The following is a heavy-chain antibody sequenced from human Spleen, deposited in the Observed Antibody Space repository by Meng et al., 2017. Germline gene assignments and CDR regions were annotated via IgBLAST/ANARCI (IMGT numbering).Heavy chain of an antibody. J-gene: IGHJ4*02. CDR2: ISYDGSTK. D-gene: IGHD4-11*01. CDR1: GFSFNIYA. Sequence: QVQLVESGGGVVRAGRSLRLSCAASGFSFNIYALHWVRQAPGKGLEWVAIISYDGSTKYYADSVKGRLTISRDNSKNTLYLQMNSLRAEDTAVYYCVPRTTYFDSWGLGTLVTVSS. CDR3: VPRTTYFDS. V-gene: IGHV3-30-3*01.